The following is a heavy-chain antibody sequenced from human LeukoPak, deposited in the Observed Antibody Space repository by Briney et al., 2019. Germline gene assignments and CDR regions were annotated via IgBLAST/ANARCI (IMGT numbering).Heavy chain of an antibody. D-gene: IGHD6-13*01. CDR2: ISSSGSTI. Sequence: GGSLRLSCTPSGFTFSSYEMNWVRQAPGGGLEWVSYISSSGSTIYYADTVKCRFTISRDNAKNSLYLQMNSPRAEDTAVYYCARISGAAAQHFDYWGQGTLVTVSS. CDR1: GFTFSSYE. V-gene: IGHV3-48*03. CDR3: ARISGAAAQHFDY. J-gene: IGHJ4*02.